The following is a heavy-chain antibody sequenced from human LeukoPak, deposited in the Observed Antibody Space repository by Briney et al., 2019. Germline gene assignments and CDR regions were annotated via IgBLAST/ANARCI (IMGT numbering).Heavy chain of an antibody. D-gene: IGHD6-13*01. J-gene: IGHJ6*01. CDR1: GFSLSTSAAG. CDR2: IYSDDDK. CDR3: AHRLDAESSSWLYYYYGMDV. Sequence: SGPTLVNPTQTLRLTFSFSGFSLSTSAAGMGWIRLPPGKSLEWLYLIYSDDDKRYRPSLKSGLTITKDTSKNHVVLTMTNMDPVDTARYYCAHRLDAESSSWLYYYYGMDVWGQGTTVTVSS. V-gene: IGHV2-5*02.